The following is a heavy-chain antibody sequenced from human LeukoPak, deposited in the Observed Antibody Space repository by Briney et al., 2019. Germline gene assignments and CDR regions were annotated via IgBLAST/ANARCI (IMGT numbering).Heavy chain of an antibody. Sequence: GRSLRLSCAATGFTFSSYGIHWVRQAPGKGMEWVAVVSNDGRNEYYADSVQGRFSISRDNSKNTVYLQMNSLRAEDTAVYYCARDSASTPLDYWGQGTLVTVSS. J-gene: IGHJ4*02. CDR1: GFTFSSYG. CDR2: VSNDGRNE. V-gene: IGHV3-33*01. D-gene: IGHD1-26*01. CDR3: ARDSASTPLDY.